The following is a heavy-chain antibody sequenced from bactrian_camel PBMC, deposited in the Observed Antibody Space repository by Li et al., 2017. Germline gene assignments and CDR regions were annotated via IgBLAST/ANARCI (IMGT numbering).Heavy chain of an antibody. D-gene: IGHD5*01. J-gene: IGHJ4*01. CDR3: ARKRRFGSCIDDMTAGDY. CDR1: GFKAGDYS. V-gene: IGHV3S1*01. CDR2: LYTGAPDT. Sequence: HVQLVESGGGSVQAGGSLRLSCVASGFKAGDYSMAWFRQTPGKRREGVAALYTGAPDTYYADAVKGRFTISHDNAKKTLYLHMDSLKPEDTAMYYCARKRRFGSCIDDMTAGDYWGQGTQVTVS.